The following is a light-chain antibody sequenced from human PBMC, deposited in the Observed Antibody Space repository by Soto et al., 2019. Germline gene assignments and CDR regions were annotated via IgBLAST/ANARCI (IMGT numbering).Light chain of an antibody. Sequence: DIQMTQSPSILSASVGDRVTITCRASQSISSWLAWYQQKPGKAPKLLIYDASSLESGVPSRFSGSGSGTELTLTISSLQPDDFATYYCKQYNSYPWTFGQGTKVDIK. CDR3: KQYNSYPWT. V-gene: IGKV1-5*01. CDR2: DAS. J-gene: IGKJ1*01. CDR1: QSISSW.